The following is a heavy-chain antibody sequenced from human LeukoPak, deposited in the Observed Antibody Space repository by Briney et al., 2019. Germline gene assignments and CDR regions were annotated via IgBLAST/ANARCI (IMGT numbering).Heavy chain of an antibody. Sequence: SETLSLTCTVSGYSISSGYYWGWIRQPPGKGLEWIGSIYHSGSTYYNPSLKSRVTISVDTSKNQFSRKLSSVTAADAAGYYGPRGGGYGSGSYYPTDYWGQGTLVTVSS. D-gene: IGHD3-10*01. CDR3: PRGGGYGSGSYYPTDY. CDR1: GYSISSGYY. CDR2: IYHSGST. J-gene: IGHJ4*02. V-gene: IGHV4-38-2*02.